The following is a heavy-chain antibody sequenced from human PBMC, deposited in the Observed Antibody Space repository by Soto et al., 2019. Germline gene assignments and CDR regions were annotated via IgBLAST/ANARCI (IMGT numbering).Heavy chain of an antibody. V-gene: IGHV1-69*12. CDR3: ARGGEYASDNYYGMDV. Sequence: QVQLVQSGAEVKKPGSSVKVSCKASGGTFSSYAISWVRHAPGQGLEWMGGIIPIFGTANYTQKFQGRVTITADESTSTAYMEVSGLISEDTAVYYCARGGEYASDNYYGMDVWGQGTTVTVSS. J-gene: IGHJ6*02. D-gene: IGHD4-17*01. CDR2: IIPIFGTA. CDR1: GGTFSSYA.